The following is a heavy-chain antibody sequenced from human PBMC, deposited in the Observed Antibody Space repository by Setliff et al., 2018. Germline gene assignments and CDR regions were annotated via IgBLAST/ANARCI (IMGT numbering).Heavy chain of an antibody. CDR2: INNYNMNT. Sequence: ASVKVSCKASGYTFTNYGINWVRQAPGQGLEWMGWINNYNMNTNYPRKFLGRVTMTTDTSTSTAYMELRSLRPDDTAVYYCARINFYVSSGYYYASDNWGQGTLVTVSS. CDR1: GYTFTNYG. CDR3: ARINFYVSSGYYYASDN. J-gene: IGHJ4*02. V-gene: IGHV1-18*01. D-gene: IGHD3-22*01.